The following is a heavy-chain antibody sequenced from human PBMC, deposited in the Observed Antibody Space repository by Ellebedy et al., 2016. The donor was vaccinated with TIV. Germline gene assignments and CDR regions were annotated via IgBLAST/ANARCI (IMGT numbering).Heavy chain of an antibody. D-gene: IGHD3-10*01. CDR1: GGSINSISYY. CDR2: IYNSGST. J-gene: IGHJ5*02. CDR3: LPRVSGTTEGWFDP. Sequence: SETLSLXXTVSGGSINSISYYWGWIRQPPGKGLEWIGSIYNSGSTYYSPSLKSRVAISVDTSKNQFSLKLSSVTAADTAVYYCLPRVSGTTEGWFDPWGQGTLVTVSS. V-gene: IGHV4-39*07.